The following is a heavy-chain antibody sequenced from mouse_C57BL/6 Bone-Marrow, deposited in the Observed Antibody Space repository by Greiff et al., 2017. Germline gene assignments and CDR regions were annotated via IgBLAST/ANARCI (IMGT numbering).Heavy chain of an antibody. CDR1: GFNIKNTY. CDR3: ASPGVTTAIDYAMDY. V-gene: IGHV14-3*01. CDR2: IDPANGNT. Sequence: EVQLQQSVAELVRPGASVKLSCTASGFNIKNTYMHWVKQRPEQGLEWIGRIDPANGNTKYAPKFQGKATITADTSSNTAYLQLSSLTSKDTAIYYCASPGVTTAIDYAMDYWGQGTSVTVSS. D-gene: IGHD1-2*01. J-gene: IGHJ4*01.